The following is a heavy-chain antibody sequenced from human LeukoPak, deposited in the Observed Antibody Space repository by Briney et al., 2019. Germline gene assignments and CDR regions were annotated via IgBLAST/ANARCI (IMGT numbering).Heavy chain of an antibody. Sequence: PGGSLRLSCAASGFTFSSYSMSWVRQAPGKGLEWVSAISGNGGSTYYADSVKGRFTISRDNAKNSLYLQMNSLRAEDTAVYYCARDPTYDSNGDYYYMDVWGKGTTVTISS. CDR1: GFTFSSYS. V-gene: IGHV3-21*01. CDR3: ARDPTYDSNGDYYYMDV. D-gene: IGHD3-22*01. CDR2: ISGNGGST. J-gene: IGHJ6*03.